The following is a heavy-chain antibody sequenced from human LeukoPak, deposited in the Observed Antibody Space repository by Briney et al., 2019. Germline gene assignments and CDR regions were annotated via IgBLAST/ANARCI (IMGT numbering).Heavy chain of an antibody. V-gene: IGHV1-18*01. CDR2: ISSYNGNT. CDR1: GYTLTSYG. Sequence: GASVKLSHKASGYTLTSYGISGVRHATAQGLEWMGWISSYNGNTKYAQKLQGRVTMTTDTSTSTAYMELRSLRSDDTAVYYCARDGRLGMGMGVNAFDIWGQGTMVTVSS. CDR3: ARDGRLGMGMGVNAFDI. J-gene: IGHJ3*02. D-gene: IGHD3-10*01.